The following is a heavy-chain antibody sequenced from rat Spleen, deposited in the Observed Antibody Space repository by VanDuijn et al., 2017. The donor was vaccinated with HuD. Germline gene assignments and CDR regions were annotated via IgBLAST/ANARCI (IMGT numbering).Heavy chain of an antibody. V-gene: IGHV5-29*01. CDR1: GFTFSDYY. CDR2: ISYDASAT. CDR3: ARHGLTGSGWFAY. Sequence: EVQLVESDGGLVQPGRSLKLSCAASGFTFSDYYMAWVRQAPTKGLEWVAMISYDASATYYRDSVKGRFTISRDNAKNTLSLQMDSLRTEDTAIYYCARHGLTGSGWFAYWGQGTLVTVSS. J-gene: IGHJ3*01. D-gene: IGHD5-1*01.